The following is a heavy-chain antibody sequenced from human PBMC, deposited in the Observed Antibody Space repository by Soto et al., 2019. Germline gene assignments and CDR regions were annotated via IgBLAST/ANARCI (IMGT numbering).Heavy chain of an antibody. J-gene: IGHJ4*02. D-gene: IGHD2-15*01. V-gene: IGHV4-59*08. Sequence: SETLSLTCTVSGGSISSYYWSWIRQPPGKGLEWIGYIYYSGSTNYNPSLKSRVTISVDTSKNQFSLKLSSVTAADTAMYYCAGTIVVVVAATPYFDYWGQGTLVTVSS. CDR1: GGSISSYY. CDR2: IYYSGST. CDR3: AGTIVVVVAATPYFDY.